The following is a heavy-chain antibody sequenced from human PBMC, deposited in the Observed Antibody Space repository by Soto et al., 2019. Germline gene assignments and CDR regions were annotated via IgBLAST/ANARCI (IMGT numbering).Heavy chain of an antibody. V-gene: IGHV1-46*01. CDR1: GYTFTKYY. J-gene: IGHJ4*02. CDR3: STTEYGTSPEDF. CDR2: INPLDGTT. Sequence: QVQLMQSGAEVKKPGASVKVSCKASGYTFTKYYMHWVRQAPGQGLEWMGRINPLDGTTDYAQNSQGRVIVTKDTSTSTVYMELSSLTSEDTAVYYCSTTEYGTSPEDFWGQGTLVTVSS. D-gene: IGHD1-26*01.